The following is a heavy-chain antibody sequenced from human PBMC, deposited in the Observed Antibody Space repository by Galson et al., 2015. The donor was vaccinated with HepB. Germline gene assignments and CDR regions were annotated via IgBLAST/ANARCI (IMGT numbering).Heavy chain of an antibody. Sequence: ETLSLTCTVSGGSFSSYYWNWIRQPPGKGLECIANIYYSGSTNYNPSLKSRVTISVDTSKNQVSLKLSSVTAADTAVYYCARGRSSGWLNHDAFDIWGQGTMVTVSS. D-gene: IGHD6-19*01. CDR3: ARGRSSGWLNHDAFDI. CDR2: IYYSGST. J-gene: IGHJ3*02. CDR1: GGSFSSYY. V-gene: IGHV4-59*01.